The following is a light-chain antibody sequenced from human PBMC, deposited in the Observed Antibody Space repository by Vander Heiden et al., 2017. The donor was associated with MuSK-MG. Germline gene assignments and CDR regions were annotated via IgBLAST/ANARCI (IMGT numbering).Light chain of an antibody. CDR1: QDISNY. V-gene: IGKV1-33*01. CDR3: QQDDNLPNT. J-gene: IGKJ2*01. CDR2: DAS. Sequence: DIQMTQSPSSLSASVGDRVTITCQASQDISNYLNWYQQKPGKAPKLLIYDASNFETGVPSRFSGSGSGTDFTFTIISLQPEDVATYYCQQDDNLPNTFGQGTKLEIK.